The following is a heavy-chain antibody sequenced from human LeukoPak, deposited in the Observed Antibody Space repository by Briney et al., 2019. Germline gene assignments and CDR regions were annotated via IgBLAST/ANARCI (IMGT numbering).Heavy chain of an antibody. CDR3: ARGAPGLVIPRDAFDI. D-gene: IGHD3/OR15-3a*01. J-gene: IGHJ3*02. V-gene: IGHV4-61*02. CDR2: IYTSGST. Sequence: PSETLSLTCTVSGGSISSSSYYWSWIRQPAGKGLEWIGRIYTSGSTNYNPSLKSRVTMSVDTSKNQFSLKLSSVTAADTAVYYCARGAPGLVIPRDAFDIWGQGTMVTVSS. CDR1: GGSISSSSYY.